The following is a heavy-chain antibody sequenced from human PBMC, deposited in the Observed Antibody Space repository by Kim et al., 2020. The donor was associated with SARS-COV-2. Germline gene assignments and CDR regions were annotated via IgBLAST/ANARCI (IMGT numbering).Heavy chain of an antibody. Sequence: NTNYAQKLQGRVTMTTDTSTSTAYMELRSLRSDDTAVYYCARGLRRDFDYWGQGTLVTVSS. V-gene: IGHV1-18*01. J-gene: IGHJ4*02. CDR3: ARGLRRDFDY. D-gene: IGHD4-17*01. CDR2: NT.